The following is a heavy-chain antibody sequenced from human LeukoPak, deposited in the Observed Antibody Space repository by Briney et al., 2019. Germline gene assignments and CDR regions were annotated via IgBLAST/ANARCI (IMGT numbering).Heavy chain of an antibody. D-gene: IGHD5-18*01. Sequence: PSETLSLTCTVSGGSVTNDNYFWSWTRQPPGEGLEWIGYIYHSAGSYFNPSLKSRVTMSIDTSRNQFSLKLSSVTAADTAVYYCARDTAMVPYYFDYWGQGTLVTVSS. CDR1: GGSVTNDNYF. J-gene: IGHJ4*02. V-gene: IGHV4-30-4*01. CDR3: ARDTAMVPYYFDY. CDR2: IYHSAGS.